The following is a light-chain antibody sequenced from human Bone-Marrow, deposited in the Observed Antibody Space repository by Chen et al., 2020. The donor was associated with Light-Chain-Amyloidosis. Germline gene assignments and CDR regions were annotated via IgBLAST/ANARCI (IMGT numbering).Light chain of an antibody. J-gene: IGLJ2*01. CDR1: DLPTKY. V-gene: IGLV3-25*03. CDR2: RDN. Sequence: SYELTHPPSVSVSPGQTARITCSGDDLPTKYAYWYQQKPGQAPVLVIHRDNERPSRISERFSGSSSGTTATLTISGVQAEDEADYHCQSADSSGTYEVIFGGGTKLTVL. CDR3: QSADSSGTYEVI.